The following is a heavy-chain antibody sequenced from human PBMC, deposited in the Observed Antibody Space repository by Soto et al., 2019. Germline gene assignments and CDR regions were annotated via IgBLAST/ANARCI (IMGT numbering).Heavy chain of an antibody. CDR1: GFTFSSYG. Sequence: GGSLRLSCAASGFTFSSYGMHWVRQAPGKGLEWVAVIWYDGSNKYYADSVKGRFTISRDNSKNTLYLQMNSLRAEDTAVYYCARGRAMIVVDAFDIWGQGTMVTVSS. CDR3: ARGRAMIVVDAFDI. J-gene: IGHJ3*02. CDR2: IWYDGSNK. V-gene: IGHV3-33*01. D-gene: IGHD3-22*01.